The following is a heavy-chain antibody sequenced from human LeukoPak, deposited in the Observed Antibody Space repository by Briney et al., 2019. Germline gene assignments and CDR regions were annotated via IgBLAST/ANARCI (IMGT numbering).Heavy chain of an antibody. J-gene: IGHJ2*01. V-gene: IGHV3-30*18. CDR1: GFTFSSYG. CDR3: AKDPGGDVLLNWYFDL. CDR2: ISYDGSNK. D-gene: IGHD3-16*01. Sequence: GGSLRLSCAASGFTFSSYGMHWVRQAPGKGREWVAVISYDGSNKYYADSVKGRFTISRDNSKNTLYLQMNSLRAEDTAVYYCAKDPGGDVLLNWYFDLWGRGTLVTVSS.